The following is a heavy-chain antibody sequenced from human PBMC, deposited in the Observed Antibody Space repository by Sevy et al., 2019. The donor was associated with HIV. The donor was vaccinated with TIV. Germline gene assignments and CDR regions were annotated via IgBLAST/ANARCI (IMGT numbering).Heavy chain of an antibody. D-gene: IGHD1-1*01. Sequence: GGSLRLSCSASGFTFRSFSMHWVRQAPGKGLEWAAAIWYDGRTKQYADSVKRRFTISRDNSKNMLNLEMNSLRAEDTALYFCARDSARVIVPTAGFDSWGQGTVVTVSS. CDR1: GFTFRSFS. CDR3: ARDSARVIVPTAGFDS. J-gene: IGHJ5*01. V-gene: IGHV3-33*01. CDR2: IWYDGRTK.